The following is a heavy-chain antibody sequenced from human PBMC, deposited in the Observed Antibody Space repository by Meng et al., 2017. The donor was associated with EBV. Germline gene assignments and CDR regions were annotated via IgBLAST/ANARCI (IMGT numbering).Heavy chain of an antibody. CDR2: LIPMSDAP. CDR3: ASESGRGFTPDY. V-gene: IGHV1-69*01. CDR1: GGTFRSDA. Sequence: QVPLVQSGAEVNEPGSSVKVSCKTPGGTFRSDAVSWVRQAPGQGLEWMGGLIPMSDAPHYAQKFQGRVTMTADESTNTHYMDLSGLRFEDTAVYYCASESGRGFTPDYWGQGTLVTVSS. J-gene: IGHJ4*02. D-gene: IGHD3-10*01.